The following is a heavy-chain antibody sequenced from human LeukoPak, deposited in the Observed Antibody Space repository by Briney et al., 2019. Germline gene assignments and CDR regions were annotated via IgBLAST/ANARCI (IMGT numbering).Heavy chain of an antibody. J-gene: IGHJ4*02. CDR3: ARHRRGYRRNYYFDY. D-gene: IGHD1-1*01. V-gene: IGHV4-39*01. Sequence: PSETLSLTCTVSGGSISSGCYYWSWIRQPPGKGLEWIGEINHSGSTNYNPSLKSRVTISVDTSKNQFSLKLSSVTAADTAVYYCARHRRGYRRNYYFDYWGQGALVTVSS. CDR1: GGSISSGCYY. CDR2: INHSGST.